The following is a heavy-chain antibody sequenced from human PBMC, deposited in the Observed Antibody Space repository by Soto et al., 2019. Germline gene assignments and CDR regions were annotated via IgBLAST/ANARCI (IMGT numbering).Heavy chain of an antibody. J-gene: IGHJ3*02. D-gene: IGHD2-21*02. V-gene: IGHV1-46*01. CDR3: ARDRELAYWGGDCYLAAFDI. CDR2: INPSGGST. Sequence: QVQLVQSGAEVKKPGASVKVSCKASGYTFTSYYMHWVRQAPGQGLEWMGIINPSGGSTSYAQKFQGRVTMTRDTSTSTVYMELSSLRSEDTAVYYCARDRELAYWGGDCYLAAFDIWGQGTMVTVSS. CDR1: GYTFTSYY.